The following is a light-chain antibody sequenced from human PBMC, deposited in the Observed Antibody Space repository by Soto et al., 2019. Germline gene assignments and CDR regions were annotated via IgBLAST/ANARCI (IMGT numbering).Light chain of an antibody. CDR3: QQHNRYSNA. CDR2: DAS. J-gene: IGKJ2*01. V-gene: IGKV1-5*01. CDR1: QSISSW. Sequence: DIQMTQSPSTLSASVGDRVTITCRASQSISSWLAWYQQKPGKAPKLLIYDASSVESGVPSRFSGSGSRTEVTLTSTSLQPDDFATYYCQQHNRYSNAFGQGTKVEIK.